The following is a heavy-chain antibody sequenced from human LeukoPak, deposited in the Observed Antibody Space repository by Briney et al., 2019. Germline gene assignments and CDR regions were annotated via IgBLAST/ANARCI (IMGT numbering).Heavy chain of an antibody. CDR2: ISAYNGNT. J-gene: IGHJ6*02. V-gene: IGHV1-18*01. D-gene: IGHD3-10*01. Sequence: ASVKVSCKASGYTFTSYGISWVRQAPGQGLEWMGWISAYNGNTNYAQKLQGRVTMTTDTSTSTAYMELRSLRSDDTAVYYCARPHYGSGSYHYYYGMDVWGQGTTVTVSS. CDR1: GYTFTSYG. CDR3: ARPHYGSGSYHYYYGMDV.